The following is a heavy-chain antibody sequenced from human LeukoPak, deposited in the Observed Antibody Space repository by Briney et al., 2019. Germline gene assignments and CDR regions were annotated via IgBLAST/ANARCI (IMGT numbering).Heavy chain of an antibody. CDR3: AILYDDYGY. CDR2: ISGSGGNI. CDR1: GITLRNYA. J-gene: IGHJ4*02. Sequence: GGSLRLSCVGSGITLRNYAIRWVRQAPGKGLEWVSAISGSGGNIYYADSVKGRLTISRDISMNTLYLQMNSLRAVDTAVYYCAILYDDYGYWGQGTLVTVSS. V-gene: IGHV3-23*01. D-gene: IGHD4-17*01.